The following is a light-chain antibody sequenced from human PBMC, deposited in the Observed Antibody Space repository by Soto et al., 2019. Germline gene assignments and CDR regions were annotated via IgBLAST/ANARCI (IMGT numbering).Light chain of an antibody. CDR2: GAS. V-gene: IGKV3-15*01. Sequence: EIVMTQSPATLSVSPGERATHSCRASQSVSSNLAWYQQKPGQAPRLLIYGASTRATGIPARFSGSGSGTEFTLTISSLQSEDFADYYCQQYNNWPRTFGQGTKVAIK. CDR3: QQYNNWPRT. J-gene: IGKJ1*01. CDR1: QSVSSN.